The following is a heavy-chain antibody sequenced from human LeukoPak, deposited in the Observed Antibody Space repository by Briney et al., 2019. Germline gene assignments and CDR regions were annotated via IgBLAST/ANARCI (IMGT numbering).Heavy chain of an antibody. Sequence: GGSLRLSCAASGFTVSENYMNWVRQAPGKGLEWVSLIYTGGSTSYADSVKGRFTISRDNSKNTLYLQMNSLRVEDTAVYYCARRGDCCNTPFDHWGQGTLVTVSS. V-gene: IGHV3-53*01. D-gene: IGHD2-21*02. CDR3: ARRGDCCNTPFDH. CDR2: IYTGGST. CDR1: GFTVSENY. J-gene: IGHJ4*02.